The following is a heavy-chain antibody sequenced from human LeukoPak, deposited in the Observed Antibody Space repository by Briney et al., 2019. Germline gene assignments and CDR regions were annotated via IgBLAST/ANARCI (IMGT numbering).Heavy chain of an antibody. Sequence: PGGSLRLSCAASGFSFSTYSMSWVRQAPGKGVEWVSSISPGGDHSYYTDSVKGRFTISRDDARNSLHLQMNSLRAEDTAVYYCARAPLSVVMRYWGQGTLVSVSS. V-gene: IGHV3-21*01. D-gene: IGHD2-21*01. CDR1: GFSFSTYS. J-gene: IGHJ4*02. CDR3: ARAPLSVVMRY. CDR2: ISPGGDHS.